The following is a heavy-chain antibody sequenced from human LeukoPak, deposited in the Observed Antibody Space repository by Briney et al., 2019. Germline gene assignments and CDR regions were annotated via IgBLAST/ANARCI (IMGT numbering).Heavy chain of an antibody. CDR3: ATNGYSGTYNRYFDS. CDR2: IYAGGTT. D-gene: IGHD1-26*01. CDR1: GFTVSSSY. Sequence: GGSLRLSCAASGFTVSSSYMSWVRQAPGKGLEWVSVIYAGGTTYYPDSVKGRFTISRDNSKNTLYLQMDSLRSEDTAVYYCATNGYSGTYNRYFDSWGQGTLVTVFS. J-gene: IGHJ4*02. V-gene: IGHV3-53*05.